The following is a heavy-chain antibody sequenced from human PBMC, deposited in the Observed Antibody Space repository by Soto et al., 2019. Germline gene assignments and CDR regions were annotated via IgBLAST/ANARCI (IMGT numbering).Heavy chain of an antibody. D-gene: IGHD6-6*01. Sequence: PGGSLRLSCAASGFTFSAYYMNWVRQAPGKGLDWVSSIAENGVGTYYADSVKGRFTISRDNSKNTLYLQMNSLTAEDTAVYYCARRTSSSKNFDYWGQGALVTVSS. CDR2: IAENGVGT. CDR3: ARRTSSSKNFDY. J-gene: IGHJ4*02. V-gene: IGHV3-23*01. CDR1: GFTFSAYY.